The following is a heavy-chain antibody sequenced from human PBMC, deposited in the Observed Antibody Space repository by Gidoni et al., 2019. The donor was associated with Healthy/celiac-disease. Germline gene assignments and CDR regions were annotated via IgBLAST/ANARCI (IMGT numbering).Heavy chain of an antibody. D-gene: IGHD3-3*01. Sequence: EVQLVESGGGLVKPGGSLRLSCASSGFTFSSYSMNWVRQAPGKGLEWVSSISSSSSYIYYADSVKGRFTIYRDNAKNSLYLQMNSLRAEDTAVYYCARGGYDFWSGYPGAYFWGQGTLVTVSS. CDR3: ARGGYDFWSGYPGAYF. CDR1: GFTFSSYS. CDR2: ISSSSSYI. V-gene: IGHV3-21*01. J-gene: IGHJ4*02.